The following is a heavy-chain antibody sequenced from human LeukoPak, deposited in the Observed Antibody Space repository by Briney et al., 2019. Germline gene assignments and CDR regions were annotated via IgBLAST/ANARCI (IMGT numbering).Heavy chain of an antibody. CDR2: ISGSGGST. Sequence: PGGFLRLSCAASGCTFSSYAMSWVRQAPGKGLEWVSAISGSGGSTYYADSVKGRFTISRDNSKNTLYLQMNSLRAKDTAVYYCAKAMYYYDSSGNFFDYWGQGTLVTVSS. CDR3: AKAMYYYDSSGNFFDY. J-gene: IGHJ4*02. CDR1: GCTFSSYA. D-gene: IGHD3-22*01. V-gene: IGHV3-23*01.